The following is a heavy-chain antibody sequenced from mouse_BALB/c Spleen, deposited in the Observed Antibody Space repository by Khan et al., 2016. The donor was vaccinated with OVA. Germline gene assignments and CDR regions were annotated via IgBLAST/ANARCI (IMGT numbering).Heavy chain of an antibody. J-gene: IGHJ1*01. V-gene: IGHV14-3*02. CDR2: IAPANGNT. D-gene: IGHD2-10*02. Sequence: VQLQQSGAELVKPGASVKLSCTASGFNIKDTYLHWVKQRPERVLEWIGRIAPANGNTQYDPKFQGKATITSDTSSNTSYLQLNSLTSEDTAVYYCARPSYDPRDFEVWGAGTTVTVSS. CDR1: GFNIKDTY. CDR3: ARPSYDPRDFEV.